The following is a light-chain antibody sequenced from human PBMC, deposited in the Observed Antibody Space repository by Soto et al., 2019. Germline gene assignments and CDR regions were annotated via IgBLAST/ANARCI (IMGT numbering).Light chain of an antibody. Sequence: EIVLTQFPDTLSLSPWERATLSCTASPGVNANYLAWDQQRPGQAPRLVIDEASSRANGIPDRFSGSGSGTDFTRTISRLEPEDVAVYYCQQYGNSPITFGQGTRLEIK. V-gene: IGKV3-20*01. CDR1: PGVNANY. CDR2: EAS. CDR3: QQYGNSPIT. J-gene: IGKJ5*01.